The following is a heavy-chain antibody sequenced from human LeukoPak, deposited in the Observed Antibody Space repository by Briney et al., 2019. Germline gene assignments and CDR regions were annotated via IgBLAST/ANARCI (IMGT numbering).Heavy chain of an antibody. D-gene: IGHD3-22*01. CDR1: GFTFSNYA. Sequence: PGGSLRLSCAASGFTFSNYAMSWVRQAPGKGLDWVSAISGSGGSTYYADSVKGRFTISRDNSKNTLYLQMNSLRAEDTAVYYCAKRHYYDSSGYRDWGQGTLVTVSS. J-gene: IGHJ4*02. V-gene: IGHV3-23*01. CDR3: AKRHYYDSSGYRD. CDR2: ISGSGGST.